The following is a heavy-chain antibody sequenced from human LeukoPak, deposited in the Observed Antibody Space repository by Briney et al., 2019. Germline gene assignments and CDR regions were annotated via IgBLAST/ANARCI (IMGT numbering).Heavy chain of an antibody. CDR3: ARRSSGSPPYYFGY. CDR1: GFTFSSYW. CDR2: INSDGSST. Sequence: GGSLRLSCAASGFTFSSYWMHWVRQAPGKGLVWVSRINSDGSSTSYADSVKGRFTISRDNAKNTLYLQMNSLRAEDTAVYYCARRSSGSPPYYFGYWGQGTLVTVSS. D-gene: IGHD1-26*01. J-gene: IGHJ4*02. V-gene: IGHV3-74*01.